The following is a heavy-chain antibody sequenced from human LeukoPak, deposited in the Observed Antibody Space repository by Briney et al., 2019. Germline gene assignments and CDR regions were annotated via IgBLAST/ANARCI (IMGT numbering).Heavy chain of an antibody. Sequence: ASVKVSCKASGYTFTGYYMHWVRRAPGQGLEWMGRINPNSGGTNYAQKFQGRVTMTRDTSISTAYMELSRLRSDDTAVYYCARDYSSSEYYFDYWGQGTLVTVSS. CDR1: GYTFTGYY. D-gene: IGHD6-6*01. CDR3: ARDYSSSEYYFDY. J-gene: IGHJ4*02. V-gene: IGHV1-2*06. CDR2: INPNSGGT.